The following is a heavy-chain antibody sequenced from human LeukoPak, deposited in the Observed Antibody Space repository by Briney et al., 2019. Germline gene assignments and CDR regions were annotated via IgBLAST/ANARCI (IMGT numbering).Heavy chain of an antibody. CDR1: WFTVSSNY. V-gene: IGHV3-53*01. D-gene: IGHD3-22*01. J-gene: IGHJ4*02. CDR2: IYSGGST. CDR3: ARGHSYDSSGYYYFDY. Sequence: GGSLRLSCAASWFTVSSNYMSWVRQAPGKGLEWVSVIYSGGSTYYADSVKGRFTISRDNSKNTLYLQMNSLRAEDTAVYYCARGHSYDSSGYYYFDYWGQGTLVTVSS.